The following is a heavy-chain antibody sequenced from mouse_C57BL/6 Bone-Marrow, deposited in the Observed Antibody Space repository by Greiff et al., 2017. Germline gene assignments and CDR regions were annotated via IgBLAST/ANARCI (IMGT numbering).Heavy chain of an antibody. CDR3: ARGLLYWYFDV. V-gene: IGHV1-82*01. J-gene: IGHJ1*03. CDR1: GYAFSSYW. CDR2: IYPGDGDT. Sequence: QVQLKQSGPELVKPGASVKISCKASGYAFSSYWMNWVKQRPGQGLEWIGRIYPGDGDTNYNGKFKGKATLTADKSSSTAYMQLSSLTSEDSAVYFCARGLLYWYFDVWGTGTTVTVSA.